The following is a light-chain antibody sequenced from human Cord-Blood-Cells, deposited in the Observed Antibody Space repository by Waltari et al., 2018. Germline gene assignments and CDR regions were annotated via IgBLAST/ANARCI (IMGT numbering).Light chain of an antibody. CDR2: GAS. V-gene: IGKV3-15*01. CDR1: QSVSSN. J-gene: IGKJ1*01. Sequence: EIVMTQSPATLSVSPGERATLSCRASQSVSSNLAWYQQNPGQAPRLLIYGASTGATGIPARFSGSGSGTEFTLTISSLQSEDFAVYYCQQYNNWPRGTFGQGTKVEIK. CDR3: QQYNNWPRGT.